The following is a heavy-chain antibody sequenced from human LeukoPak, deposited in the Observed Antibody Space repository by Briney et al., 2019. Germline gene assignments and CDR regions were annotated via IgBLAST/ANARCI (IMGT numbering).Heavy chain of an antibody. CDR3: ARDAIFDI. Sequence: GGSLRLSCAASGFSFSSYSMNWVRQAPGKGLEWVSSISSSSSYIYHADSVKGRFTISRDNAKNSLYLQMNSLRAEDTAVYYCARDAIFDIWGQGTVVTVSS. CDR2: ISSSSSYI. J-gene: IGHJ3*02. D-gene: IGHD2-2*01. V-gene: IGHV3-21*01. CDR1: GFSFSSYS.